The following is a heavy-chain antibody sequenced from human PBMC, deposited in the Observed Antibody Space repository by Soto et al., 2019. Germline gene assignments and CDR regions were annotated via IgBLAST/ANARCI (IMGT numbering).Heavy chain of an antibody. Sequence: LSLTCVASGSTFSNSWMSWVRQAPGKGLEWVANIKQDGTEKYYVDSVKGRFTISRDNAKNSVYLQMNSLRVEDTAVYYCAREGVVHVTFDVWGQGTMVTVS. J-gene: IGHJ3*01. CDR1: GSTFSNSW. V-gene: IGHV3-7*05. D-gene: IGHD2-21*01. CDR2: IKQDGTEK. CDR3: AREGVVHVTFDV.